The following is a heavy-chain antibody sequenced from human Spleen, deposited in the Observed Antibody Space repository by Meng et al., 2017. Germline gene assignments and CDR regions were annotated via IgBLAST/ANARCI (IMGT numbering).Heavy chain of an antibody. CDR2: INHSGST. D-gene: IGHD4-11*01. Sequence: HWGSGVLKTSENLSLTVVVSGGSFADYYWGWIRQPPGKGLEWIGEINHSGSTNYTPSLGSRATISVDTSQNNLSLKLSSVTAADSAVYYCARGPTTMAHDFDYWGQGTLVTVSS. J-gene: IGHJ4*02. CDR3: ARGPTTMAHDFDY. V-gene: IGHV4-34*01. CDR1: GGSFADYY.